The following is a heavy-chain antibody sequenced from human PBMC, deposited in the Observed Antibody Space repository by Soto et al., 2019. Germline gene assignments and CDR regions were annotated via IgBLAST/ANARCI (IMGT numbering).Heavy chain of an antibody. D-gene: IGHD2-2*01. J-gene: IGHJ6*02. CDR2: FHYGEST. CDR3: ARLGGFCSSTTCYGYYAMDV. V-gene: IGHV4-39*02. Sequence: QLQLQESGPGLVKPSETLSLTCTVSGGSISSGPYSWGWIRQPPGEGLEWIATFHYGESTHYNPSLESRVTVSVDTSQNHFSLKVSSVTVADTAVYYCARLGGFCSSTTCYGYYAMDVWGQGTTVTVSS. CDR1: GGSISSGPYS.